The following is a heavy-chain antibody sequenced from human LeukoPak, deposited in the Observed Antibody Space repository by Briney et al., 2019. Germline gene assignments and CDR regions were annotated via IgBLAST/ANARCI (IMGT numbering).Heavy chain of an antibody. CDR1: GYTYTSYW. Sequence: GESLKISCKGSGYTYTSYWIGWVRQMPGKGLEWMGIIYPGDSDTRYSPSFQGQVTISADKSISTAYLQWNSLKASDTAMYYCARLRPQDAFDIWGQGTMVSVSS. J-gene: IGHJ3*02. V-gene: IGHV5-51*01. CDR2: IYPGDSDT. CDR3: ARLRPQDAFDI.